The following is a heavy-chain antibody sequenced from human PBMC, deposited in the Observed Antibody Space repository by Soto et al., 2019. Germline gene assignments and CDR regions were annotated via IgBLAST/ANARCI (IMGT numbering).Heavy chain of an antibody. Sequence: SVKVSCKASGGTFSSYAISWVRQAPGQGLEWMGGIIPIFGTANYAQKFQGRVTITADKSTSTAYMELSSLRSEDTAVYYCAREDHYYDSSGLLLLYYYYGMDVWGQGTTVTVSS. D-gene: IGHD3-22*01. CDR3: AREDHYYDSSGLLLLYYYYGMDV. CDR2: IIPIFGTA. CDR1: GGTFSSYA. J-gene: IGHJ6*02. V-gene: IGHV1-69*06.